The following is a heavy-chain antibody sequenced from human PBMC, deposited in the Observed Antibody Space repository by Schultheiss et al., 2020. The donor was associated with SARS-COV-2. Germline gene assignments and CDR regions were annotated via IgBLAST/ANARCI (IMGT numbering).Heavy chain of an antibody. CDR2: ISGSGGSA. V-gene: IGHV3-23*01. CDR1: GFTFSTYA. Sequence: GSLRLSCAASGFTFSTYAMSWVRQAPGKGLEWVSAISGSGGSAYYADSVKGRFTISRDNSKNTLYLQMNSLRAEDTAVYYCARASRRSGSWYYFDYWGQGTLVTV. J-gene: IGHJ4*02. CDR3: ARASRRSGSWYYFDY. D-gene: IGHD1-26*01.